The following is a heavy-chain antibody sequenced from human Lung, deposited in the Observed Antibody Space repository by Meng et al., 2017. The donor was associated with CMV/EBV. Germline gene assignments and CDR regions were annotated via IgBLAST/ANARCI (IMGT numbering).Heavy chain of an antibody. D-gene: IGHD2-2*01. CDR3: ARERGYCSMIDCYKDGMDV. J-gene: IGHJ6*01. V-gene: IGHV1-18*01. Sequence: ASXXVSXKASGYTFTSYGISWVRQAPGQGLEWMGWINVYNGRRDYAQRFKDRVTMTTDTSTSTAHMDLKSLRSDDTATYYCARERGYCSMIDCYKDGMDVWXQGNXVNGSS. CDR2: INVYNGRR. CDR1: GYTFTSYG.